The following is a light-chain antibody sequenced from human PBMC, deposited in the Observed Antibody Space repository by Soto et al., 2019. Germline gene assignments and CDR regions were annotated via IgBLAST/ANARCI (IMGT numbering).Light chain of an antibody. Sequence: QSALTQPASMSGSPGQSITISCAGTSSDVGGYSYVSWYQQHPGKAPKLMIYDVSNRPSGVSNRFSGSKSGNTASLTISGLQAKDEADYYCSSYTSSSTLEVVFGGGTKLTVL. CDR3: SSYTSSSTLEVV. CDR2: DVS. V-gene: IGLV2-14*01. CDR1: SSDVGGYSY. J-gene: IGLJ2*01.